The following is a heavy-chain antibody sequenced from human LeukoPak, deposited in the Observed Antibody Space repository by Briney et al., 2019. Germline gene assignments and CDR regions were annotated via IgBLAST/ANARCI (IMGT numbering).Heavy chain of an antibody. V-gene: IGHV4-59*01. D-gene: IGHD3-22*01. CDR3: ARGDYFDSSGYSIPEAMEWGFYNYYGMDV. J-gene: IGHJ6*02. CDR2: IYYSGST. CDR1: GGSISRYY. Sequence: SETLSLTCTVSGGSISRYYWSWVRQPPGKGLEWIGCIYYSGSTNYNPSLKSRVTISVDTSKNQFSLKLSSVTAADTALYYCARGDYFDSSGYSIPEAMEWGFYNYYGMDVWGQGATVTVSS.